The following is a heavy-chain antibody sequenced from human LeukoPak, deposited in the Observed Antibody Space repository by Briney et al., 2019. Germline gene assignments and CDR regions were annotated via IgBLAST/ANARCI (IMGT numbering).Heavy chain of an antibody. Sequence: SETLSLTCAVYGGSFSGYYWSWIRQPPGKGLEWIGEINHSGSTNYNPSLKSRVTISVDTSKNQFSLKLSSVTAADTAVYYCARVTTGIAAAGLLNYFDYWGQGTLVTVSS. D-gene: IGHD6-13*01. CDR3: ARVTTGIAAAGLLNYFDY. J-gene: IGHJ4*02. V-gene: IGHV4-34*01. CDR2: INHSGST. CDR1: GGSFSGYY.